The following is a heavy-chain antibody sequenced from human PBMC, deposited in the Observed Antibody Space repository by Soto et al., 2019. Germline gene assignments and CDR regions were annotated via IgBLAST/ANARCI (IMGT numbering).Heavy chain of an antibody. V-gene: IGHV2-5*01. CDR2: IYWNDDK. CDR3: AHRLSECGGGTCYRYFDL. D-gene: IGHD2-15*01. J-gene: IGHJ2*01. Sequence: QITLKESGPTLVKPTQTLTLTCTFSGFSLTTSGVGVGWIRQPPGKALEWLALIYWNDDKHYRPSLKSRLTITKDTSKNQVVLTMTNVDPVDTGTYYCAHRLSECGGGTCYRYFDLWGRGTLVTVSS. CDR1: GFSLTTSGVG.